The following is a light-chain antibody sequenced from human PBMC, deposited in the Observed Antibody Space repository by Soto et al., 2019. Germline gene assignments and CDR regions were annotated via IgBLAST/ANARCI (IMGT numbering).Light chain of an antibody. CDR3: QQSYSTPYT. CDR2: AAS. V-gene: IGKV1-39*01. J-gene: IGKJ2*01. CDR1: QSISSY. Sequence: DIKMTQSPSYLSASVGDSVTITCRASQSISSYLNWYQQKPGKAPKLMIYAASSLQSGVPSRFSGSGSGTDFTLTISSLQPEDFATYNCQQSYSTPYTFGQGTKLEIK.